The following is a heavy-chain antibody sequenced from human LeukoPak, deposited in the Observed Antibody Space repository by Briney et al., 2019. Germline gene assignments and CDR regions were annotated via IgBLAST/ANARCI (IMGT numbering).Heavy chain of an antibody. D-gene: IGHD3-9*01. CDR2: ISGGIITT. CDR1: GFTFSTYA. CDR3: AKMTGLKLTNYGMDV. J-gene: IGHJ6*02. V-gene: IGHV3-23*01. Sequence: GGSLTLSCAASGFTFSTYAMRWVRQAPGKGLEWVSAISGGIITTYYTDSVKGRFTISRDNSKHTLDLQMDSLRVDDTAVYYCAKMTGLKLTNYGMDVWGQGTTVTVSS.